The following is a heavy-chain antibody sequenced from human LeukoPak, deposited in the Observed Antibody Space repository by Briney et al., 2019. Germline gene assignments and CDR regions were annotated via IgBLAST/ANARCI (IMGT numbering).Heavy chain of an antibody. Sequence: SETLSLTCAVYGGSFSGYYWSRIRQPPGKGLEWIGEINHSGSTNYNPSLKSRVTISVDTSKNQFSLKLSSVTAADTAVYYCARTQQLGNWFDPWGQGTLVTVSS. V-gene: IGHV4-34*01. CDR3: ARTQQLGNWFDP. D-gene: IGHD6-13*01. J-gene: IGHJ5*02. CDR2: INHSGST. CDR1: GGSFSGYY.